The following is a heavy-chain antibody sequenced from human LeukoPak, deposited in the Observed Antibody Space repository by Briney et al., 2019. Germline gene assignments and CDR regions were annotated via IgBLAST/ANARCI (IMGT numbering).Heavy chain of an antibody. J-gene: IGHJ5*02. CDR2: ISWNSGSI. Sequence: PGGSLRLSCAASGFTFDDYAMHWVRQAPGKGLEWVSGISWNSGSIGYADSVKGRFTISRDNAKNSLYLQMNSLRAENTALYYCAKDSRLTLTCPIDPWGQGTLVTVSS. D-gene: IGHD1-14*01. V-gene: IGHV3-9*01. CDR3: AKDSRLTLTCPIDP. CDR1: GFTFDDYA.